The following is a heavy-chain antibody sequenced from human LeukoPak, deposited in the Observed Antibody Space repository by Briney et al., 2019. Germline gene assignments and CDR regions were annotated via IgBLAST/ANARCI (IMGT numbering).Heavy chain of an antibody. D-gene: IGHD2-2*01. CDR1: GVSSSSSY. V-gene: IGHV4-59*01. CDR2: IYYSGST. CDR3: ARFIKARYCSSTSCLHTYFDY. J-gene: IGHJ4*02. Sequence: SETLSLTCTVSGVSSSSSYWSWIRQPPGKGLEWIGYIYYSGSTNYNPSLKSRVTISVDTSKNQFSLKLSSVTAADTAVYYCARFIKARYCSSTSCLHTYFDYWGQGTLVTVPS.